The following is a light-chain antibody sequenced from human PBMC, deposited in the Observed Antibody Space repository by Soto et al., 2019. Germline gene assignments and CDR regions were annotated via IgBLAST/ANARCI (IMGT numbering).Light chain of an antibody. CDR1: SSDVGGYNY. Sequence: QSALTQPPSASGSPGQSVTISCTGTSSDVGGYNYVSWYQQHPDKAPKLIIFEVTKRPSGVPDRFSGSKSGNTASLTVSGLQAEDEADYYCSSYAGTNNWVFGGGTKLTVL. CDR2: EVT. V-gene: IGLV2-8*01. CDR3: SSYAGTNNWV. J-gene: IGLJ3*02.